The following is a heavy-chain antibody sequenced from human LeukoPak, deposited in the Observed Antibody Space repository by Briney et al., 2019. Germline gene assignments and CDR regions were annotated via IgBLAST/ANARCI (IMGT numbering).Heavy chain of an antibody. CDR2: ISSSSSYI. CDR3: ARDDYDFWSGHFSDYYYGMDV. D-gene: IGHD3-3*01. Sequence: GGSLRLSCAASGFTFSSYSMNWVRQAPGKGLEWVSSISSSSSYIYYADSVKGRFTISRDNAKNSLYLQMNSLRAEDTAVYYCARDDYDFWSGHFSDYYYGMDVWGQGTTVTVSS. V-gene: IGHV3-21*01. CDR1: GFTFSSYS. J-gene: IGHJ6*02.